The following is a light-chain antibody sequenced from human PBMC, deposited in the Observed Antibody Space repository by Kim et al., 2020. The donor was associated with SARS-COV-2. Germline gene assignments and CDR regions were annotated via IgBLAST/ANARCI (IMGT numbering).Light chain of an antibody. J-gene: IGKJ4*01. V-gene: IGKV3-20*01. CDR1: QAVSSGK. CDR3: QQYGSPLT. CDR2: GAS. Sequence: EVVLTQSPGSLSLSPGDRATLSCRASQAVSSGKLAWYQQRPGQSPRLLIYGASSRATGIADRFSGSGSGTDFTLTISRLEPEDFAVYYCQQYGSPLTFGGGTKVEI.